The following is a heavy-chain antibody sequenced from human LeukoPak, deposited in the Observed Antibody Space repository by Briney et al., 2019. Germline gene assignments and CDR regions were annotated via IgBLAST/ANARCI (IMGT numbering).Heavy chain of an antibody. CDR2: ISGSGGST. J-gene: IGHJ4*02. D-gene: IGHD1-26*01. CDR3: AKAVEGSYGVDY. Sequence: GGSLRLSCVASGFTFSSYAMSWVRQAPGKGLEWVSAISGSGGSTYYADSVKGRFTISRDNSKNTLYLQMNSLRAEDTAVYYCAKAVEGSYGVDYWGQGTLVTVSS. CDR1: GFTFSSYA. V-gene: IGHV3-23*01.